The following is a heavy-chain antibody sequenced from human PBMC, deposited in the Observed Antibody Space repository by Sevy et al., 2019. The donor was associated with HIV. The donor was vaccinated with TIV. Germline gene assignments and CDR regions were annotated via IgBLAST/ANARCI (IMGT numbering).Heavy chain of an antibody. CDR2: ISWSSGNI. CDR1: GFTFDDYT. D-gene: IGHD1-26*01. V-gene: IGHV3-9*01. CDR3: VKDRSGSYSFDY. J-gene: IGHJ4*02. Sequence: GGSLRLSCAASGFTFDDYTMNWVRQAPGKGLEWVSGISWSSGNIAYADSVEGRFTISRDNAKNSLYLQMNSLRFEDTALYYCVKDRSGSYSFDYWGQGTLVTVSS.